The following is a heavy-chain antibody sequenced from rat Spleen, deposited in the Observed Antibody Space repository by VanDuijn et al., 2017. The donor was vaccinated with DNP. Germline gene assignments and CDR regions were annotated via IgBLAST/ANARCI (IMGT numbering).Heavy chain of an antibody. CDR3: ARADYFDY. V-gene: IGHV5-22*01. CDR2: ISYEGSST. Sequence: EVQLVESGGGLVQPGRSLKLSCAASGFTFSDYYMAWVRQAPKKGLEWVASISYEGSSTYYGDSVKGRFTIARDNAKSTLYLQMNSLRSEDTATYCCARADYFDYWGQGVMVTVSS. J-gene: IGHJ2*01. CDR1: GFTFSDYY.